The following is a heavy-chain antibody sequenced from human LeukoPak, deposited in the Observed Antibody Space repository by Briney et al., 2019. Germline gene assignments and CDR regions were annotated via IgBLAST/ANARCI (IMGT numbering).Heavy chain of an antibody. J-gene: IGHJ4*02. CDR1: GFTFSIYG. D-gene: IGHD5-24*01. CDR2: IRYDGSNK. CDR3: AKERGGWLQTAFDY. V-gene: IGHV3-30*02. Sequence: GGSLRLSCAASGFTFSIYGMHWVRQAPGKGLEWVAFIRYDGSNKYYADSVKGRFTISRDNSKNTLYLQMNSLRAEDTAVYYCAKERGGWLQTAFDYWGQGTLVTVSS.